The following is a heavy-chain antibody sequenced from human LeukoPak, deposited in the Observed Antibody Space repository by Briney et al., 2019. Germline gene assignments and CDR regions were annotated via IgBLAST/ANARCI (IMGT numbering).Heavy chain of an antibody. Sequence: PGGSLRLSCTASGFNFSTYWMNWVRQAPGKGLEWVADIKPDGSQKSYVDSVKGRFTISRDNAKNSLYLQMNSLRAEDTAVYYCAREGRLAGAFDIWGQGTMVTVSS. CDR3: AREGRLAGAFDI. CDR1: GFNFSTYW. J-gene: IGHJ3*02. V-gene: IGHV3-7*04. CDR2: IKPDGSQK.